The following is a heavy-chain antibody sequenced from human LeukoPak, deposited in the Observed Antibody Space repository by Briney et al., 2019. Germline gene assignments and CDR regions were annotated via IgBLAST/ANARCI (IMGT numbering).Heavy chain of an antibody. J-gene: IGHJ4*02. D-gene: IGHD5-18*01. V-gene: IGHV3-21*01. CDR2: ISSSSSYI. CDR1: GFTFSSYS. Sequence: GGSLRLSCAASGFTFSSYSMNWVRQAPGKGLEYVSSISSSSSYIYYADSVKGRFTISRDNAKNSLYLQMNSLRAEDTAVYYCAREDPSYGFDYWGQGTLVTVSS. CDR3: AREDPSYGFDY.